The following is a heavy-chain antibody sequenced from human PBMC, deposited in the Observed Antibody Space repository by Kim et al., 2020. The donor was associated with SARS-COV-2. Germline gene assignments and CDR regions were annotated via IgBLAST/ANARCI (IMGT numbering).Heavy chain of an antibody. V-gene: IGHV3-23*01. J-gene: IGHJ3*02. CDR2: ISCSGSST. CDR3: AKDPYLDVWSGYLSSDVAFEI. D-gene: IGHD3-3*01. Sequence: GGSLRLSCAASGFTFSSYAMSWVRQAPGKGLEWVSAISCSGSSTYYADSVKGRFTISRDNSKNTMYLQMNSLRAEDTAVYYCAKDPYLDVWSGYLSSDVAFEIWGKRTMGTASP. CDR1: GFTFSSYA.